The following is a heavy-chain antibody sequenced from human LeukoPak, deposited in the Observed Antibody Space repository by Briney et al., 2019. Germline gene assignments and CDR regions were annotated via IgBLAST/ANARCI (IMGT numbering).Heavy chain of an antibody. CDR1: GFTFSSYA. V-gene: IGHV3-30-3*01. CDR3: ARDRVGATDYFDY. Sequence: PGRSLRLSCAASGFTFSSYAMHWVPQAPGKGLEWVAVISYDGSNKYYADSVKGRFTISRDNSKNTLYLQMNSLRAEDTAVYYCARDRVGATDYFDYWGQGTLVTVSS. D-gene: IGHD1-26*01. J-gene: IGHJ4*02. CDR2: ISYDGSNK.